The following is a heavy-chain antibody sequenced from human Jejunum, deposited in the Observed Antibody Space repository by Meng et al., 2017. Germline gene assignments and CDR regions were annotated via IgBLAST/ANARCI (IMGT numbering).Heavy chain of an antibody. CDR1: GFTFNNYG. CDR2: IWHDGTNR. J-gene: IGHJ5*02. D-gene: IGHD3-9*01. Sequence: GESLKISCAVSGFTFNNYGMHWVRQAPGKGLEWLANIWHDGTNRYYADSVKGRFTISRDNSQNMLYLRMNSLRAEDTAIYYCARDRRDYDVLTGYYSDYFDPWGQGTLVTVSS. V-gene: IGHV3-33*01. CDR3: ARDRRDYDVLTGYYSDYFDP.